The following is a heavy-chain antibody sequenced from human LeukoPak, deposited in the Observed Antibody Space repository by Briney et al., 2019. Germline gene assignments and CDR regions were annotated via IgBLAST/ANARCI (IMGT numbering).Heavy chain of an antibody. V-gene: IGHV4-39*07. CDR3: ARVQSDYALDNYYYMDV. D-gene: IGHD4-17*01. Sequence: PSETLSLTCTVSGGSISTSSYYWGWVRQPPGKGLEWIGNIFYSGSTYYSPSLKSRVTISLDTSRNQFSLKLNSVTAADTAVYYCARVQSDYALDNYYYMDVWGKGTTVTISS. CDR1: GGSISTSSYY. J-gene: IGHJ6*03. CDR2: IFYSGST.